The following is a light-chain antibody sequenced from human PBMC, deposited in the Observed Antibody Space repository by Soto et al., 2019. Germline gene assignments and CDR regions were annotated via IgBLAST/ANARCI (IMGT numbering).Light chain of an antibody. Sequence: QSVLTQPPSASGSPGQSVTISCTGTSSDVGGYNYVSWYRQHPGKAPKLMIYEVNKRPSGVPDRFSGSKSGNTASLTVSGLQAEDEADYYCSSYAGSNNPYVFGTGTKLTVL. CDR3: SSYAGSNNPYV. CDR2: EVN. J-gene: IGLJ1*01. V-gene: IGLV2-8*01. CDR1: SSDVGGYNY.